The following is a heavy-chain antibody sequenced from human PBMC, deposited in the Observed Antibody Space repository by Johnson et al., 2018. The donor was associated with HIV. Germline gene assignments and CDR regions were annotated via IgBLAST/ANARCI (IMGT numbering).Heavy chain of an antibody. Sequence: QVQLVESGGGVAQPGGCLRLSCAASGFTFTSYAIHWVRQAPGKGLEWVAVISYDGSNKYYAASVKGRFTISRDNSKNTLYLQMNSLRPEDTALYYCARGGPYYYDSSGYGAFDIWGQGTMVTVSS. D-gene: IGHD3-22*01. J-gene: IGHJ3*02. CDR3: ARGGPYYYDSSGYGAFDI. CDR2: ISYDGSNK. CDR1: GFTFTSYA. V-gene: IGHV3-30-3*01.